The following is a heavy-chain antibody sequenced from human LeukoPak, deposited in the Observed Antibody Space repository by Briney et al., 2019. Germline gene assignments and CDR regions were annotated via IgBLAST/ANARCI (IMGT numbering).Heavy chain of an antibody. CDR2: IIPILGIA. CDR3: AREYYYGSGSYLFAFDI. CDR1: GGTFSSYA. V-gene: IGHV1-69*04. Sequence: VASVKVSCKASGGTFSSYAISWVRQAPGQGLEWMGRIIPILGIANYAQKFQGRVTITADKSTSTAYMGLGSVRSEDTAVYYCAREYYYGSGSYLFAFDIWGQGTMVTVSS. D-gene: IGHD3-10*01. J-gene: IGHJ3*02.